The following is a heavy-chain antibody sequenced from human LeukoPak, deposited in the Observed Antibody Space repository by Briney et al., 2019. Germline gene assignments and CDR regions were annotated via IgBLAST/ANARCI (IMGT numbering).Heavy chain of an antibody. CDR3: ARLDPNWYFEL. V-gene: IGHV4-59*08. CDR1: GASITSYY. Sequence: SETLSLTCTVPGASITSYYWGWIRQPPGKGLECIGYIYYSGSTNYNPSLKWRVSMSIGTSRAQFSLRLSSVTAPDTAVYYCARLDPNWYFELWGRGTLVTVSS. J-gene: IGHJ2*01. CDR2: IYYSGST.